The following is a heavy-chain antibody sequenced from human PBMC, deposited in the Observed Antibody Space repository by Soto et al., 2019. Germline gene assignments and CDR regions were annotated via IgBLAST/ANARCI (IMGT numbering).Heavy chain of an antibody. CDR1: GFTFSSYS. CDR3: ARGFDGDYRFYYYYYMDV. V-gene: IGHV3-21*01. CDR2: ISSSSSYI. D-gene: IGHD4-17*01. Sequence: GGSLRLSCAASGFTFSSYSMNWVRQAPGKGLEWVSSISSSSSYIYYADSVKGRFTISRDNAKNSLYLQMNSLGAEDTAVYYCARGFDGDYRFYYYYYMDVWGKGTTVTVSS. J-gene: IGHJ6*03.